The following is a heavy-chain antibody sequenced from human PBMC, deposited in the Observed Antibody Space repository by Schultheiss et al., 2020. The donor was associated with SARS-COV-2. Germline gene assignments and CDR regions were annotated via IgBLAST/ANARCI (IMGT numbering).Heavy chain of an antibody. CDR3: ARSPYSSSWLDV. J-gene: IGHJ6*02. D-gene: IGHD6-13*01. CDR2: ISGSGGST. V-gene: IGHV3-23*01. Sequence: GGSLRLSCAASGFTFSDYYMSWVRQAPGKGLEWVSAISGSGGSTYYADSVKGRFTISRDNSKNTLYLQMNSLRAEDTAVYYCARSPYSSSWLDVWGQGTTVTVSS. CDR1: GFTFSDYY.